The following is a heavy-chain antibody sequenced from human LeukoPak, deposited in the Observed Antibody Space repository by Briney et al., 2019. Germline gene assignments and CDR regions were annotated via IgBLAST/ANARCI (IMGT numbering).Heavy chain of an antibody. Sequence: SSEPLSLTCTVSGGSISSYYWSWIRQPPGKGLEWIGYIYYSGSTNYNPSLKSRVTISVDTSKNQFSLKLSSVTAADTAVYYCARAADYDILTGYYSPRHYFDYWGQGTLVTVSS. CDR1: GGSISSYY. D-gene: IGHD3-9*01. J-gene: IGHJ4*02. V-gene: IGHV4-59*01. CDR2: IYYSGST. CDR3: ARAADYDILTGYYSPRHYFDY.